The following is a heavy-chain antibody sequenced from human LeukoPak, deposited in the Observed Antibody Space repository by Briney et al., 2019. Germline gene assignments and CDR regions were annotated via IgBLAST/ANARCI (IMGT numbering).Heavy chain of an antibody. V-gene: IGHV3-53*01. CDR2: IYSGGST. D-gene: IGHD2-15*01. CDR1: GFTVSSNY. Sequence: GGSLRLSCAASGFTVSSNYMSWVRQAPGKGLEWVSVIYSGGSTYYADSVKGRFTISRGNSKNTLYLQMNSPRAEDTAVYYCARGGTFPIFDYWGQGTLVTVSS. CDR3: ARGGTFPIFDY. J-gene: IGHJ4*02.